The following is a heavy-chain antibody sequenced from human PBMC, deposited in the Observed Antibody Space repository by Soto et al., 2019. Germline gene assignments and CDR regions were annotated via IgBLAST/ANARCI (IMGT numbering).Heavy chain of an antibody. V-gene: IGHV1-18*01. Sequence: QVHLVQSGAEVKKSGASVKVSCKGSGYAFTTYGITWVRQAPGQGLEWMGWISAHNGNTNYAQKLQGRVTVTRDTSTSTAYMELRSLRSDDTAVYYCVRGRYGDYWGQGALVTVSS. CDR1: GYAFTTYG. CDR2: ISAHNGNT. J-gene: IGHJ4*02. D-gene: IGHD1-1*01. CDR3: VRGRYGDY.